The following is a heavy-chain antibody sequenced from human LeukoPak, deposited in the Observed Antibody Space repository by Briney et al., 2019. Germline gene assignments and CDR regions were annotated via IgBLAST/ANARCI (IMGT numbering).Heavy chain of an antibody. V-gene: IGHV4-34*01. Sequence: SETLSLTCAVYGGSFSGYYWSWIRQPPGKGLEWIGEINHSGSTNYNPSLKSRVTISVDTFKNQFSLKLSSVTAADTAVYYCARGSRRITMVRGVPYGMDVWGQGTTVTVSS. D-gene: IGHD3-10*01. CDR1: GGSFSGYY. J-gene: IGHJ6*02. CDR3: ARGSRRITMVRGVPYGMDV. CDR2: INHSGST.